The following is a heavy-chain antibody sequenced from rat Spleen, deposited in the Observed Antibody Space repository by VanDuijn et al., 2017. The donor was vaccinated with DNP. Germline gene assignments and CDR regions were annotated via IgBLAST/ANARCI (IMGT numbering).Heavy chain of an antibody. CDR3: ARQNSGYDY. V-gene: IGHV5-22*01. CDR1: GFTFSDYY. CDR2: ISYDGGST. D-gene: IGHD4-3*01. Sequence: EVQLVESGGGLLQPGRSLKLSCAASGFTFSDYYMAWVRQAPTKGLEWVAYISYDGGSTYYGDSVKGRFTISRDNAKSTLYLQMNSLRSEDMATYYCARQNSGYDYWGQGVMVTVSS. J-gene: IGHJ2*01.